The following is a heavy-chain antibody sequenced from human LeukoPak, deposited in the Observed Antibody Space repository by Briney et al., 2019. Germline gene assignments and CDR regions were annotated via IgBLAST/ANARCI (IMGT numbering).Heavy chain of an antibody. CDR3: ARDRGEIAVAGSYFDY. J-gene: IGHJ4*02. Sequence: GGSLRLSCAASGFTFDDYGMSWVRQAPGKGLEWVSSISSSSSYIYYADSVKGRFTISRDNAKNSLYLQMNSLRAEDTAVYYCARDRGEIAVAGSYFDYWGQGTLVTVSS. D-gene: IGHD6-19*01. CDR2: ISSSSSYI. V-gene: IGHV3-21*01. CDR1: GFTFDDYG.